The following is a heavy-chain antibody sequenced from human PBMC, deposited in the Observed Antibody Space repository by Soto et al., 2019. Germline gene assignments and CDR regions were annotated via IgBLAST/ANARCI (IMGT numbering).Heavy chain of an antibody. CDR2: IYSSGNA. V-gene: IGHV4-4*07. J-gene: IGHJ5*02. CDR1: LDSISNSY. CDR3: AKGRGFYSDNYFDP. D-gene: IGHD3-22*01. Sequence: ASETLSLTCSVSLDSISNSYWTWIRQPAGKGLEWIGHIYSSGNANYNPSLKSRVTMSLDTSKNQFSLSLKSVTAADTAIYYCAKGRGFYSDNYFDPWGQGTQVTVSS.